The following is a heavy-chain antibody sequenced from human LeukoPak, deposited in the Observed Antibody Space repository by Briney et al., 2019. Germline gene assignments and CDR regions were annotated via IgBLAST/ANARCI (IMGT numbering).Heavy chain of an antibody. V-gene: IGHV3-74*01. CDR2: INSDGSST. CDR3: ARAQYSSGWYEDDAFDI. Sequence: GGSLRLSCVASGFTFSSYWMHWVRQAPGKGLVWVSRINSDGSSTSYADSVKGRFTISRDNAKNTLYLQMNSLRAEDTAVYYCARAQYSSGWYEDDAFDIWGQGTMVTVSS. J-gene: IGHJ3*02. D-gene: IGHD6-19*01. CDR1: GFTFSSYW.